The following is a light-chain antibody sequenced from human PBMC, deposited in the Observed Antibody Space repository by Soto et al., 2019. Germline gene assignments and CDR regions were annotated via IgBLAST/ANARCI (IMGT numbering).Light chain of an antibody. CDR1: QSVSSY. J-gene: IGKJ1*01. Sequence: EIVLTQSPATLSLSPGERATLSCRASQSVSSYLAWYQQKPGQAPRLLIYDASNRATGSPARFSGSASGTDFTLTISSLEPEDFAVYYCQQRSNWPPAWTFGQGTKVEIK. V-gene: IGKV3-11*01. CDR3: QQRSNWPPAWT. CDR2: DAS.